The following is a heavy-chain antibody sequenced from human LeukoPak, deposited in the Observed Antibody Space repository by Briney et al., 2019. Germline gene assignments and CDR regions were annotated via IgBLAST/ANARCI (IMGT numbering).Heavy chain of an antibody. V-gene: IGHV1-69*05. CDR3: ARGPIIDIAIIPAADEYYYMDV. CDR2: IIPIFGTA. D-gene: IGHD2-2*01. Sequence: SVKVSCKASGGTFSSYAISWVRQAPGQGLGWRGGIIPIFGTANYAQKVRGRVTMTTDTSTTTAYMELRSLRSDDTAVYYCARGPIIDIAIIPAADEYYYMDVWGKGTTVTVSS. J-gene: IGHJ6*03. CDR1: GGTFSSYA.